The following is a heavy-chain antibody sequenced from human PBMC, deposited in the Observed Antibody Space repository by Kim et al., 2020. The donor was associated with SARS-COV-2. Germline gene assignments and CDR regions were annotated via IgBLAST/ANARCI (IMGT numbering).Heavy chain of an antibody. D-gene: IGHD4-17*01. CDR2: INAGNGNT. J-gene: IGHJ4*02. Sequence: ASVKVSCKASGYTFTSYAMHWVRQAPGQRLEWMGWINAGNGNTKYSQKFQGRVTITRDTSASTAYMELSSLRSEDTAVYYCARDISPYGGGFDYWGQGTLVTVSS. V-gene: IGHV1-3*01. CDR1: GYTFTSYA. CDR3: ARDISPYGGGFDY.